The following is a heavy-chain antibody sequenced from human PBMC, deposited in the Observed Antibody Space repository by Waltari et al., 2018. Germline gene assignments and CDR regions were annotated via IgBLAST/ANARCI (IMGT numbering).Heavy chain of an antibody. Sequence: QVQLVQSGAEVRKPGASVKVSCETSGYTFVGYYIHWVRQAPGQGPEWRGRIIPNSGGTSYAQKFQGRVTMTRDTSITTAYMELRSLTSDDTAVYYCARGNWGYFFDYWGQGTLVTVSS. CDR3: ARGNWGYFFDY. D-gene: IGHD7-27*01. CDR2: IIPNSGGT. CDR1: GYTFVGYY. J-gene: IGHJ4*02. V-gene: IGHV1-2*06.